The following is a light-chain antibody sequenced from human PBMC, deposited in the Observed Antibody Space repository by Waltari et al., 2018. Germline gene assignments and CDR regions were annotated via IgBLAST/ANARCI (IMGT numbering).Light chain of an antibody. V-gene: IGKV3-20*01. CDR2: GAT. CDR1: QSVYSSY. CDR3: QQYGTSPYT. Sequence: GERATLSCRTSQSVYSSYLAWYQQKPGQAPRLLIYGATNRATGIPDRFRGSGSGTDYALTISRLEPEDFALYYCQQYGTSPYTFGQGTKLEI. J-gene: IGKJ2*01.